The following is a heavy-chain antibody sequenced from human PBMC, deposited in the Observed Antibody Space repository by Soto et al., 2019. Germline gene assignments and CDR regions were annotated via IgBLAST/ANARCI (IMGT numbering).Heavy chain of an antibody. CDR3: ARDLRKGIQLWLARFDP. Sequence: PSETLSLTCAVSGDSVSNDNYYWSWIRQPPGKGLEWIGSIYHSGSTYYNPSLKSRVTISVDTSKNQFSLKLSSVTAADTAVYYCARDLRKGIQLWLARFDPWGQGTLVTVSS. D-gene: IGHD5-18*01. J-gene: IGHJ5*02. V-gene: IGHV4-38-2*02. CDR2: IYHSGST. CDR1: GDSVSNDNYY.